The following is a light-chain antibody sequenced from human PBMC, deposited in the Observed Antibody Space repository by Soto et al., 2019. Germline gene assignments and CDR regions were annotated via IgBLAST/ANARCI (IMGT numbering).Light chain of an antibody. V-gene: IGLV2-14*01. CDR2: EVS. Sequence: QSVLTQPASVSGSPGQSITISCTGASSDVGGYNYVSWYQQQSGKAPKLIIHEVSNRPSGVSNRFSGSKSGNTASLTISGLQAEDGADYYCDSYTSSRAYVFGIGTKVTVL. J-gene: IGLJ1*01. CDR3: DSYTSSRAYV. CDR1: SSDVGGYNY.